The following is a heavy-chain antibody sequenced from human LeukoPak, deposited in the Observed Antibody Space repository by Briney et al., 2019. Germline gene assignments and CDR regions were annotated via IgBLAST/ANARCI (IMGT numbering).Heavy chain of an antibody. J-gene: IGHJ3*01. CDR1: HGSLSGFY. Sequence: SETLSLTCAVYHGSLSGFYWSWVRQPPGKGLEWVGEISHTGRTNYNPSLGSRLIISLDTLKKQFYLRVTSVTAADTAVYYCAKVHVTGDAFDVWGQGTMVTVSS. V-gene: IGHV4-34*01. D-gene: IGHD2-21*02. CDR2: ISHTGRT. CDR3: AKVHVTGDAFDV.